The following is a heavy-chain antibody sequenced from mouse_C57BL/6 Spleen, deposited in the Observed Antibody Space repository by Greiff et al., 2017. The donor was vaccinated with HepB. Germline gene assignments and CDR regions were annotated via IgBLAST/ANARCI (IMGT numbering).Heavy chain of an antibody. CDR2: IDPENGDT. V-gene: IGHV14-4*01. D-gene: IGHD1-1*01. CDR1: GFNIKDDY. J-gene: IGHJ2*01. Sequence: VQLQQSGAELVRPGASVKLSCTASGFNIKDDYMHWVKQRPEQGLEWIGWIDPENGDTEYASKFQGKATITADTSSNTAYLQLSSLTSEDTAVYHCTKLTTVVATDYWGQGTTLTVSS. CDR3: TKLTTVVATDY.